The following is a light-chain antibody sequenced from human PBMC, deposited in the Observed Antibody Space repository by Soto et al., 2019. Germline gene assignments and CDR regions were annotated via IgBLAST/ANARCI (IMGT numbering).Light chain of an antibody. V-gene: IGLV1-40*01. CDR1: SSNIGAPYD. J-gene: IGLJ2*01. CDR2: GNS. CDR3: QSYDSSLSVV. Sequence: QPVLTQPPSVSGAPGQRVTISCTGSSSNIGAPYDVHWYLQLPETAPKLLIYGNSNRPSGVPDRFSGSKSGTSASLAITGLQAEDEADYYCQSYDSSLSVVFGGGTKVTVL.